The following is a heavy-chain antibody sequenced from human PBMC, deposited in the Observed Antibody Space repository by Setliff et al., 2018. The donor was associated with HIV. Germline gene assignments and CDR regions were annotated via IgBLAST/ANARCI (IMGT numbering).Heavy chain of an antibody. V-gene: IGHV4-61*01. J-gene: IGHJ4*02. CDR3: ASAGSGTRAPPRY. D-gene: IGHD1-1*01. Sequence: SETLSLTCAVSGYSISSGYYWGWIRLPPGKGLEWIGYIFYSGSTNYNPSLKSRVTISLDTSKNQFSLKLTSVTAAGTAVYYCASAGSGTRAPPRYWGQGTLVTVSS. CDR2: IFYSGST. CDR1: GYSISSGYY.